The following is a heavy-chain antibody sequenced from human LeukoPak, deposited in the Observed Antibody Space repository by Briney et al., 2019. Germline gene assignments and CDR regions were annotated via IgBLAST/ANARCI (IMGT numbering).Heavy chain of an antibody. D-gene: IGHD6-13*01. CDR1: GGSFSGYY. CDR2: INHSGST. CDR3: ARTPSIAAALGGFVY. J-gene: IGHJ4*02. Sequence: PSETLSLTCAVYGGSFSGYYWSWIRQPPGKGLEWIGEINHSGSTNYNPSLKSRVTISVDTSENQFSLKLSSVTAADTAVYYCARTPSIAAALGGFVYWGQGTLVTVSS. V-gene: IGHV4-34*01.